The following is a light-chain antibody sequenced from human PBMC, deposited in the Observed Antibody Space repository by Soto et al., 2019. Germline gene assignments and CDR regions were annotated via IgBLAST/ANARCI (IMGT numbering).Light chain of an antibody. V-gene: IGLV2-14*01. Sequence: QSALTQPASVSGSPGQSITISCTGTSSDVGGYNYVSWYQQHPGKAPKLMIYDVSNRTSGVSNRVSGSKSGNTASLTISGLQAEDEADYYCSSYTSSSTSVVFGGGTKLTVL. CDR1: SSDVGGYNY. CDR2: DVS. CDR3: SSYTSSSTSVV. J-gene: IGLJ2*01.